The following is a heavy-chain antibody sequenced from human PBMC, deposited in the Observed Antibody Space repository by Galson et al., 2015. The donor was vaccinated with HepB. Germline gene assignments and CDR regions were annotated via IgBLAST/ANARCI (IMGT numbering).Heavy chain of an antibody. CDR2: IYYSGSS. D-gene: IGHD3-10*01. J-gene: IGHJ4*02. CDR3: ARLAAVIRGTPHFDY. CDR1: GGSVNSSSYY. Sequence: SETLSLTCTVSGGSVNSSSYYWGWIRQPPGKGLEWIGSIYYSGSSYYKKSLKSRVTISVDKSKNEFSLKLSSVTAADTAVYYCARLAAVIRGTPHFDYWGQGTLVTVSS. V-gene: IGHV4-39*01.